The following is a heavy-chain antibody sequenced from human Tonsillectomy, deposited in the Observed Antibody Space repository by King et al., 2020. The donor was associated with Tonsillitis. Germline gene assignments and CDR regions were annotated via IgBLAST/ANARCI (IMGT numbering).Heavy chain of an antibody. J-gene: IGHJ3*02. CDR2: IYYSGST. D-gene: IGHD6-13*01. CDR3: ARRIAAAGFDAFDI. CDR1: VGSISSSSYY. Sequence: QLQESGPGLVKPSETLSLTCTVSVGSISSSSYYWAWIRQPPGKGLAWIGCIYYSGSTYYNLSLNIRVTISVDTSKNQFSLWLSSVTAADTAVYHCARRIAAAGFDAFDIWGQGTMVTVSS. V-gene: IGHV4-39*01.